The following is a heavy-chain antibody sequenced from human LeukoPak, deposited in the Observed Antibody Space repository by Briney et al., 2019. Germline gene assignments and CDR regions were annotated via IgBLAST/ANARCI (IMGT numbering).Heavy chain of an antibody. D-gene: IGHD4-17*01. Sequence: ASVKVSCKVSGYTLTELSMRWVRQAPGKGLEWMGGFDPEDGETIYAQKFQGRVTMTEDTSTDTAYMELSSLRSEDTAVYYCATRFGDYTHFDYWGQGTLVTVSS. V-gene: IGHV1-24*01. CDR1: GYTLTELS. CDR2: FDPEDGET. J-gene: IGHJ4*02. CDR3: ATRFGDYTHFDY.